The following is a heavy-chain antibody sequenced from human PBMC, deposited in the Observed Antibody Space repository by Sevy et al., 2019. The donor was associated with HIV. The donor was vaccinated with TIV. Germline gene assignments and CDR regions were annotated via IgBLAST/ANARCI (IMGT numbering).Heavy chain of an antibody. Sequence: GGSLRLSCAASGFTFSSYSMNWVRQAPGKGLEWVSSISSSSTYIYYADSVKGRFTISRDNAKNSLYLQMNSLRAEDTALYYCARDQSEDYGDYDRVFSFDYWGQRTLVTVSS. D-gene: IGHD4-17*01. CDR2: ISSSSTYI. CDR1: GFTFSSYS. J-gene: IGHJ4*02. V-gene: IGHV3-21*01. CDR3: ARDQSEDYGDYDRVFSFDY.